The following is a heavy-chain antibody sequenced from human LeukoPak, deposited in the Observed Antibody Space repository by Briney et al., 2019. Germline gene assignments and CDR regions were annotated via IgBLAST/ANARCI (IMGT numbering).Heavy chain of an antibody. CDR3: ARTLRDGYNYIDN. CDR1: GGSVSGYY. D-gene: IGHD5-24*01. Sequence: SETLSLTCVVSGGSVSGYYWGWIRQPPGRGLEWIGYVYYSGSTNYNPSFKSRITISVDTSRNQFSLQLSSVTAADTAVYYCARTLRDGYNYIDNWGQGTLVTVSS. J-gene: IGHJ4*02. V-gene: IGHV4-59*02. CDR2: VYYSGST.